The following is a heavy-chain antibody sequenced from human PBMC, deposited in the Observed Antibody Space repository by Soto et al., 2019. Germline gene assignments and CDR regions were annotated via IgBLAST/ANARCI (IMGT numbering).Heavy chain of an antibody. CDR2: IIPIFGTA. J-gene: IGHJ6*02. Sequence: GPSVKVSCKASGGTFSSYAISWVRQAPGQGLEWMGGIIPIFGTANYALKFQGRVTITADESTSTAYMELSSLRSEDTAVYYCASSGPLYYDFWSGDYGMDVWGQGTTVTVSS. CDR3: ASSGPLYYDFWSGDYGMDV. V-gene: IGHV1-69*13. D-gene: IGHD3-3*01. CDR1: GGTFSSYA.